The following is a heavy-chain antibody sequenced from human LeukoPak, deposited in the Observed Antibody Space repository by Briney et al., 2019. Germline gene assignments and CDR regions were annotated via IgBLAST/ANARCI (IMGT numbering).Heavy chain of an antibody. D-gene: IGHD3-16*02. V-gene: IGHV1-2*02. CDR3: ARDPDYAYVWGTYRLPPRGVGDY. CDR2: ISPNSGGT. CDR1: GYSFTGYY. J-gene: IGHJ4*02. Sequence: EASVKVSCKASGYSFTGYYIHWVRQAPGQGPEWMGWISPNSGGTKYAQRFQGRVTMTRDTSISTAYMELSRLRSDDTAVYYCARDPDYAYVWGTYRLPPRGVGDYWGQGTLVTVSS.